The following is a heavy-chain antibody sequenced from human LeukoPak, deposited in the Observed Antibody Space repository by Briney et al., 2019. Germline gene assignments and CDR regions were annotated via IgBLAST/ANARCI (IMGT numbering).Heavy chain of an antibody. V-gene: IGHV3-30*18. CDR1: GFIFSSYG. J-gene: IGHJ4*02. Sequence: GGSLRLSCAASGFIFSSYGMHWVRQAPGKGLEWVAVISYVGSDKYYTDSVRGRFTISRDNSKTTLYLQMNSLRTEHTAVYYCAKGGEMGTIRGYFGYLGQGTLVTVSS. CDR2: ISYVGSDK. CDR3: AKGGEMGTIRGYFGY. D-gene: IGHD5-24*01.